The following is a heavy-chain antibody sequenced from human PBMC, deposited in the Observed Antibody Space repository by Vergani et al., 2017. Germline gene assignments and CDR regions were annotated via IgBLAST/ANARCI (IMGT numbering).Heavy chain of an antibody. J-gene: IGHJ6*02. CDR1: GGTFSSYA. CDR3: ARHVYSSSHEYYYYYGMDV. Sequence: QVQLVQSGAEVKKPGSSVKVSCKASGGTFSSYAISWVRQAPGQGLEWMGGIIPIFGTANYAQKFQGRVTITADESTSTAYMELSSLRSEDTAVYYCARHVYSSSHEYYYYYGMDVWGQGTTVTVSS. V-gene: IGHV1-69*01. CDR2: IIPIFGTA. D-gene: IGHD6-6*01.